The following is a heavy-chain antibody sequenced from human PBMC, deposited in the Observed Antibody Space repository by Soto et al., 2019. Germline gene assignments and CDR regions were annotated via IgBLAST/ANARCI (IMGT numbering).Heavy chain of an antibody. CDR3: ARTRSYYGDYEYYYMDV. V-gene: IGHV1-2*04. CDR1: GYTFTGYY. J-gene: IGHJ6*03. Sequence: ASVKLSCKASGYTFTGYYMHWVLQAPGQGLEWMGWINPNSGGTNYAQKFQGWVTMTRDTSISTAYMELSRLRSDDTAVYYCARTRSYYGDYEYYYMDVWGKGTTVTVAS. D-gene: IGHD4-17*01. CDR2: INPNSGGT.